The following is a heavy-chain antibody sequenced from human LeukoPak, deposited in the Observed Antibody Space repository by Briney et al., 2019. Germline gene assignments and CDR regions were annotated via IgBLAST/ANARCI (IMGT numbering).Heavy chain of an antibody. CDR2: MNPNSGNT. CDR1: GYIFTSYD. CDR3: AREITFGGVIPPGDY. D-gene: IGHD3-16*02. Sequence: GASVKVSCKASGYIFTSYDINWVRQATGQGLEWMGWMNPNSGNTGYAQKFQGRVTMTRNTSISTAYMELSSLRSVDTAVYYCAREITFGGVIPPGDYWGQGTLVTVSS. V-gene: IGHV1-8*01. J-gene: IGHJ4*02.